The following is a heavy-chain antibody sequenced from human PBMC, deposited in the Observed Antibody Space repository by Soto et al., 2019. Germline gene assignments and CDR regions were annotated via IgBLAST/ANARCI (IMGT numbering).Heavy chain of an antibody. CDR3: ARRSYTVMRGAFDI. CDR2: INDNGGST. D-gene: IGHD4-4*01. V-gene: IGHV3-23*01. J-gene: IGHJ3*02. CDR1: GFTFSSYA. Sequence: GGSLRLSCAASGFTFSSYAMSWVRQAPGKGLEWVSAINDNGGSTYYADSVKGRFTISRDNAKNSLYLQMNSLRAEDTAVYYCARRSYTVMRGAFDIWGQGTMVTVSS.